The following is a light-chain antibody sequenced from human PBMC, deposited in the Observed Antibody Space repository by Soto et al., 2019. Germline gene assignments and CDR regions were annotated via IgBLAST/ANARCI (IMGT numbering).Light chain of an antibody. CDR3: CSYGGYFWV. V-gene: IGLV2-11*01. CDR1: SSDVGGYDY. J-gene: IGLJ3*02. Sequence: QSALTQPRSVSGSPGQSVTISCTGTSSDVGGYDYVSWFQHHPGKVPKLMIYDVTKRPSGVPDRFSASKSGNTASLTLSGLQAEDEADYYCCSYGGYFWVLGGGTKLTVL. CDR2: DVT.